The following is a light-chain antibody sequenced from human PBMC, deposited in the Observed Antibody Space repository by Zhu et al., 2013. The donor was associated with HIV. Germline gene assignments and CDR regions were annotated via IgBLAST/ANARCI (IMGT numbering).Light chain of an antibody. V-gene: IGKV1-5*03. J-gene: IGKJ1*01. CDR3: QQYNTYPWT. CDR2: KAS. Sequence: DIQMTQSPPTLSLSVGDRVTITCRASQNIYTWVAWYQQKPGKAPNVLVYKASNLESGVPSRFSGSGSGTEFTLTISSLQPDDFASYYCQQYNTYPWTFGQGTKVEIK. CDR1: QNIYTW.